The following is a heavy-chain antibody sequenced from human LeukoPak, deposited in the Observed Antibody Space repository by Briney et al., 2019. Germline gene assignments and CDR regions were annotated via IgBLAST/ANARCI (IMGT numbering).Heavy chain of an antibody. V-gene: IGHV4-59*01. CDR3: ARHYDFWRGGAFDI. Sequence: PSETLSLTCTVSGGSISSYCWSWIRQPPGKGLEWIGYIYYSGSTNYNPSLKSRVTISVDTSKNQFSLKLSSVTAADTAVYCCARHYDFWRGGAFDIWGQGTMVTVSS. CDR2: IYYSGST. J-gene: IGHJ3*02. D-gene: IGHD3-3*01. CDR1: GGSISSYC.